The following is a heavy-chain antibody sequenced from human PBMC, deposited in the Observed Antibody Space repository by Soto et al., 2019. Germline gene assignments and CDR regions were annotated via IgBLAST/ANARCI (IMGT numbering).Heavy chain of an antibody. CDR2: ISSGSNYI. V-gene: IGHV3-21*01. Sequence: EVQLVESGGGLVKPGGSLRLSCAASGFTFSNYSMNWVRQAPGKGLEWVSSISSGSNYIYYADSVKGRSTISRDNAKSSLLLQMNSLRGEDTAVYYCATDVCDSRHYDNYWGQGTLVTVSS. J-gene: IGHJ4*02. CDR1: GFTFSNYS. D-gene: IGHD3-16*01. CDR3: ATDVCDSRHYDNY.